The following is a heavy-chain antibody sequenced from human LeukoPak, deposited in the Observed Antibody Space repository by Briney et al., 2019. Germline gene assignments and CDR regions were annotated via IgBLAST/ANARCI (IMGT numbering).Heavy chain of an antibody. CDR1: GFTFSDYY. J-gene: IGHJ4*02. V-gene: IGHV3-11*04. CDR3: ARVLRSTYYFDY. CDR2: ISSSGSTI. Sequence: GGSLRLSCAASGFTFSDYYMSWIRQAPGKGLEWVSYISSSGSTIYYAGSVKGRFTISRDNAKNSLYLQMNSLRAEDTAVYYCARVLRSTYYFDYWGQGTLVTVSS. D-gene: IGHD2/OR15-2a*01.